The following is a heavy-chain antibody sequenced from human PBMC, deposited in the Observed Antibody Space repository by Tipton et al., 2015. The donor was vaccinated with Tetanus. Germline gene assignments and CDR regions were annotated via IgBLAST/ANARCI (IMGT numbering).Heavy chain of an antibody. V-gene: IGHV4-39*01. CDR1: GGSISSSYYY. CDR3: ARRGDYVFYYESSGYLWGAAFDI. J-gene: IGHJ3*02. CDR2: LDYSGNT. D-gene: IGHD3-22*01. Sequence: TLSLTCTVSGGSISSSYYYWGWIRQPPGKGLEWIGSLDYSGNTYYNSSLMSRVTISVDTSKNQFSLKLNSVTAADTAVYYCARRGDYVFYYESSGYLWGAAFDIWGQGTMVSVSA.